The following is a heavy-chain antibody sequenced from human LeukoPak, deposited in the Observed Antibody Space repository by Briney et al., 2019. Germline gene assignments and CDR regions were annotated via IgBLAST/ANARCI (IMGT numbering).Heavy chain of an antibody. J-gene: IGHJ6*02. CDR2: ISSNGGST. D-gene: IGHD3-22*01. Sequence: GGSLRLSCAASGFTFSSYAMHWVRQAPGKGLEYVSAISSNGGSTYYANSVKGRFTISRDNSKNTLYLQMGSLRVEDMAVYYCARGYYDSSGYYVGYYYYGMDVWGQGTTVTVSS. CDR1: GFTFSSYA. CDR3: ARGYYDSSGYYVGYYYYGMDV. V-gene: IGHV3-64*01.